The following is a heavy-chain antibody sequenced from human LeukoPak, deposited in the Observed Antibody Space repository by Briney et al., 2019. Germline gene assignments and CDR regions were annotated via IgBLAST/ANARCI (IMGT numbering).Heavy chain of an antibody. D-gene: IGHD5-12*01. J-gene: IGHJ3*02. Sequence: AGGCLRLSCAGSGVTRRSNHMSWVRPGAGEGLEWGSVIFSGGSTYYADSVKGRFTISRDNSKNTLYLQMNSLRAEDTAVYYCARAGGYAFADTKGIDAFDIWGQGTMVTVSS. CDR2: IFSGGST. CDR1: GVTRRSNH. CDR3: ARAGGYAFADTKGIDAFDI. V-gene: IGHV3-53*01.